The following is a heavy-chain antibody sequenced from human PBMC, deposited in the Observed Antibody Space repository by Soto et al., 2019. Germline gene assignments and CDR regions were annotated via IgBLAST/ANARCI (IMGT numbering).Heavy chain of an antibody. V-gene: IGHV3-33*01. Sequence: QVQLVESGGGVVQPGRSLRLSCAASGFTFSSYGMHWVRQAPGKGREWGAVIWYDGSNKYYADSVKGRFTISRDNSKNTLYLQMNSLRAEDTAVYYCARDGTYGSGDYYYYGMDVWGQGTTVTVSS. CDR2: IWYDGSNK. CDR1: GFTFSSYG. D-gene: IGHD3-10*01. J-gene: IGHJ6*02. CDR3: ARDGTYGSGDYYYYGMDV.